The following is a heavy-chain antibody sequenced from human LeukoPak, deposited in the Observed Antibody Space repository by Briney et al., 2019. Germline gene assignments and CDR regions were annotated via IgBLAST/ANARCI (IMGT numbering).Heavy chain of an antibody. CDR1: GDSVSSNSAA. J-gene: IGHJ5*02. Sequence: SQTLSLTCAISGDSVSSNSAACNWIRQSPSRGLEWLGRTYYRSKWYNDYAVSVKSRITINPDTSKNQFSLQLNSVTPEDTAVYYCARTQPAGVGNWFDPWGQGTLVTVSS. CDR3: ARTQPAGVGNWFDP. D-gene: IGHD2-2*01. V-gene: IGHV6-1*01. CDR2: TYYRSKWYN.